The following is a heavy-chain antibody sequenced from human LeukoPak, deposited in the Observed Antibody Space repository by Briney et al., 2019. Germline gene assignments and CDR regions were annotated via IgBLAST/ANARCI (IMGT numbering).Heavy chain of an antibody. CDR1: GGSINSHY. J-gene: IGHJ4*02. CDR2: IYYSGST. D-gene: IGHD6-19*01. V-gene: IGHV4-59*08. CDR3: VRRDNTGWNYFDC. Sequence: SETLSLTCTVSGGSINSHYWSWIRQSPGKGLEWIGEIYYSGSTKYNPSLKSRVTISVDTPKNDLSLRLTSVPAADTAIYYCVRRDNTGWNYFDCWGQGILVTVSS.